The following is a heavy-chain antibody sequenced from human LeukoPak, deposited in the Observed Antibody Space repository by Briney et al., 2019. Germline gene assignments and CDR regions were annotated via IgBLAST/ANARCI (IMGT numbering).Heavy chain of an antibody. J-gene: IGHJ4*02. CDR1: GDSVSSNSAA. D-gene: IGHD6-19*01. CDR2: TYYRSKWYD. CDR3: ARALIAVGAHYFDY. V-gene: IGHV6-1*01. Sequence: SQTLSLTCAISGDSVSSNSAAWNWITQSPSRGLVWLISTYYRSKWYDDYAVSVNSRMNINTDTSKNQFSLQLNSVTPEDTAVYYCARALIAVGAHYFDYWGQGNLVTVSS.